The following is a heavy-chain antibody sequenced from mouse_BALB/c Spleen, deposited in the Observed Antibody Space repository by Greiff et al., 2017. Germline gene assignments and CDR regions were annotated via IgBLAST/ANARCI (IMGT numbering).Heavy chain of an antibody. V-gene: IGHV5-17*02. D-gene: IGHD2-2*01. CDR2: ISSGSSTI. Sequence: EVKVVESGGGLVQPGGSRKLSCAASGFTFSSFGMHWVRQAPEKGLEWVAYISSGSSTIYYADTVKGRFTISRDNPKNTLFLQMTSLRSEDTAMYYCARGGYDGFAYWGQGTLVTVSA. CDR1: GFTFSSFG. CDR3: ARGGYDGFAY. J-gene: IGHJ3*01.